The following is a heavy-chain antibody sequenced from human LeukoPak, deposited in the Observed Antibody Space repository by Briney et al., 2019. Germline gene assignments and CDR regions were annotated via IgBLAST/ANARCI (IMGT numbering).Heavy chain of an antibody. CDR1: GFTVSSNY. D-gene: IGHD3-10*01. V-gene: IGHV3-23*01. CDR3: AKGGKWNYYGSGNEIDY. CDR2: ISGSGGST. J-gene: IGHJ4*02. Sequence: EGSLRLSCAASGFTVSSNYMSWVRQAPGKGLEWVSAISGSGGSTYYADSVKGRFTISRDNSKNTLYLQMNSLRAEDTAVYYCAKGGKWNYYGSGNEIDYWGQGTLVTVSS.